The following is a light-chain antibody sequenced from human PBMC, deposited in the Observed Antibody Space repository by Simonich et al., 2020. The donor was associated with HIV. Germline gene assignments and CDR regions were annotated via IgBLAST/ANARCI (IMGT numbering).Light chain of an antibody. CDR1: ESICSW. CDR3: QQYNSYWT. Sequence: DIQMTQSPSTLSASVGDRVTITCRASESICSWLAWYQQKSGKAPKLLIYKASSLKSGVPSRFSGSGSGTEFTLTISSLQPDDFATYFCQQYNSYWTFGQGTKVEIK. J-gene: IGKJ1*01. CDR2: KAS. V-gene: IGKV1-5*03.